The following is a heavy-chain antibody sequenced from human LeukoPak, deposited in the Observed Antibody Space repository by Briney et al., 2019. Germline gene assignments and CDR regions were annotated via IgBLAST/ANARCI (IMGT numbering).Heavy chain of an antibody. V-gene: IGHV3-13*01. CDR2: IGTAGDT. CDR1: GFTFSSYD. CDR3: ARGVGNWNYDS. D-gene: IGHD1-7*01. Sequence: GGSLRLSCAASGFTFSSYDMHWVRQATGKGLEWVSAIGTAGDTYYPGSVKGRFTISRDNSKNTVYLQMNSLRGEDTAVYYCARGVGNWNYDSWGQGSLVIVSS. J-gene: IGHJ5*01.